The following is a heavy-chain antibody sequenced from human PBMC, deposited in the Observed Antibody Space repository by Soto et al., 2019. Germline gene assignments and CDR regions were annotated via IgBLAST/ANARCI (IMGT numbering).Heavy chain of an antibody. CDR1: GFTFSSYG. V-gene: IGHV3-33*01. D-gene: IGHD3-10*01. Sequence: ESGGGVVQPGRSLRLSCAASGFTFSSYGMHWVRQAPGKGLEWVAVIWYDGSNKYYADSVKGRFTISRDNSKNTLYLQMNSLRAEDTAVYYCAVYYYGSGSSLEPYYYYYGMDVWGQGTTVTVSS. J-gene: IGHJ6*02. CDR3: AVYYYGSGSSLEPYYYYYGMDV. CDR2: IWYDGSNK.